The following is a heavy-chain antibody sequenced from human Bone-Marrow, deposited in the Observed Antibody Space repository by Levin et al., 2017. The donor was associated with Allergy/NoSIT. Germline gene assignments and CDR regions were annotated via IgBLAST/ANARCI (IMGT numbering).Heavy chain of an antibody. CDR2: ILPVFGSG. CDR3: ATMCGNYDPLALDL. D-gene: IGHD1-26*01. J-gene: IGHJ3*01. Sequence: ASVKVSCKVSGGTFSRLTINWVRQAPGQGLEWMGGILPVFGSGNTAQKFRDRVTITADKSTNTAHMELSSLGYDDTALYYCATMCGNYDPLALDLWGQGTMVTVSS. V-gene: IGHV1-69*06. CDR1: GGTFSRLT.